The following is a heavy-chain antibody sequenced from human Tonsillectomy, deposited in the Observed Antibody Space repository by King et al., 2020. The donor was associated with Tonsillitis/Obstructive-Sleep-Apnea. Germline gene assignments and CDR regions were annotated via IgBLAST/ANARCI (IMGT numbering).Heavy chain of an antibody. CDR2: ISAYIGET. V-gene: IGHV1-18*01. CDR3: ARDYCSGGRCYSEWFDP. Sequence: QLVQSGAEVKKPGASVKVSCKASGYTFTSYGITWVRQAPGLGLEWMGWISAYIGETKYGQKFQGRVAMTTETSTSTAYMELRSLRSDDTAVYYCARDYCSGGRCYSEWFDPWGQGTLVTVSS. D-gene: IGHD2-15*01. J-gene: IGHJ5*02. CDR1: GYTFTSYG.